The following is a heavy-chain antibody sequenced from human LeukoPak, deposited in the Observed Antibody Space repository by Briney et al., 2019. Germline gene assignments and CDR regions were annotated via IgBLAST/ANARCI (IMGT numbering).Heavy chain of an antibody. D-gene: IGHD2-2*02. Sequence: GGSLRLSCAASGFTFSSYGMHWVRQAPGKGLEWVAVISYDGSNKYYADSVKGRFTISRDNSKNTLYLQMNSLRAEDTAVYYCARGPPVVPAAIYYYYGMDVWGQGTTVTVSS. CDR3: ARGPPVVPAAIYYYYGMDV. V-gene: IGHV3-30*03. J-gene: IGHJ6*02. CDR1: GFTFSSYG. CDR2: ISYDGSNK.